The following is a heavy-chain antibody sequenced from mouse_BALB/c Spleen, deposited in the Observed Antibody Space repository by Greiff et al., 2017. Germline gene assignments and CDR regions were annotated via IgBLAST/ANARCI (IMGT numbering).Heavy chain of an antibody. CDR1: GYSITSDYA. CDR2: ISYSGST. Sequence: EVHLVESGPGLVKPSQSLSLTCTVTGYSITSDYAWNWIRQFPGNKLEWMGYISYSGSTSYNPSLKSRISITRDTSKNQFFLQLNSVTTEDTATYYCATKLTGRAMDYWGQGTSVTVSS. CDR3: ATKLTGRAMDY. V-gene: IGHV3-2*02. D-gene: IGHD4-1*01. J-gene: IGHJ4*01.